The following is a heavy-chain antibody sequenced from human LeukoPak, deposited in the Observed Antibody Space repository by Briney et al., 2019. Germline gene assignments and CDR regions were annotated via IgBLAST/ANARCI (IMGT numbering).Heavy chain of an antibody. CDR2: IIPIFATA. D-gene: IGHD6-25*01. CDR3: ARGGLGGNDAFDI. Sequence: GASVKVSCKASGGTFSSYAISWVRQAPGQGLEWMGGIIPIFATANYAQKFQGRVTITADESTSTAYMELSSLRSEDTAVYYCARGGLGGNDAFDIWGQGTMVTVSS. J-gene: IGHJ3*02. CDR1: GGTFSSYA. V-gene: IGHV1-69*13.